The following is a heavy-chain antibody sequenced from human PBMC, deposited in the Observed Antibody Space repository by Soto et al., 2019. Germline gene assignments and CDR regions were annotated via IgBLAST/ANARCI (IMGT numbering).Heavy chain of an antibody. CDR1: GFAFDING. D-gene: IGHD3-3*01. CDR3: TTEGVVTTSDY. CDR2: ISAGGGTT. J-gene: IGHJ4*02. Sequence: GGSLRLSCAASGFAFDINGMTWVRQVPGKGLEWVSAISAGGGTTYYADPVKGRFTISRDNSKNMLYLQMNSLRAEDTAVYYCTTEGVVTTSDYWGQGXLVTVSS. V-gene: IGHV3-23*01.